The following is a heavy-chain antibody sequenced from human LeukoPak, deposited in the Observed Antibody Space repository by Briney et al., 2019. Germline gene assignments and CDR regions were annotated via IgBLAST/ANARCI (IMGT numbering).Heavy chain of an antibody. Sequence: PGGSLRLSCAASGFTFDDYGMSWVRQAPGKGLEWVSGINWNGGSTVYADSVKGRFTISRDNAKNSLYLQMNSLRAEDTALYYCARAPAALNYYYYYMDVWGKGTTVTVSS. CDR2: INWNGGST. J-gene: IGHJ6*03. CDR3: ARAPAALNYYYYYMDV. CDR1: GFTFDDYG. D-gene: IGHD2-2*01. V-gene: IGHV3-20*04.